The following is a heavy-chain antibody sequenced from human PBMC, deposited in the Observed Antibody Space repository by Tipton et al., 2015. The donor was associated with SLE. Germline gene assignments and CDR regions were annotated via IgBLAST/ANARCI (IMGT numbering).Heavy chain of an antibody. CDR3: SRVGIGYVFLDY. V-gene: IGHV3-49*04. CDR1: GFTFGDYA. D-gene: IGHD5-12*01. Sequence: RSLRLSCTASGFTFGDYAMSWVRQAPGKGLEWVGFIRHKAHGGTTEYAASVKGRFIISRDDSNSIAYLQMNSLKTEDTAVYYCSRVGIGYVFLDYWGQGTLVTVSS. CDR2: IRHKAHGGTT. J-gene: IGHJ4*02.